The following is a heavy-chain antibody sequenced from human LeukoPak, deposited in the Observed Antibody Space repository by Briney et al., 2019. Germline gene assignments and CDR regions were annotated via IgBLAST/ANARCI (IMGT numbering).Heavy chain of an antibody. V-gene: IGHV4-59*01. CDR2: IYYSGST. Sequence: SETLSLTCTVSGGSISSYYWSWIRQPPGKGLEWIGYIYYSGSTNYNPSLKSRATISVDTSKNQFSLKLSSVTAADTAVYYCARDGGSSYWYFDLWGRGTLVTVSS. D-gene: IGHD3-16*01. CDR1: GGSISSYY. CDR3: ARDGGSSYWYFDL. J-gene: IGHJ2*01.